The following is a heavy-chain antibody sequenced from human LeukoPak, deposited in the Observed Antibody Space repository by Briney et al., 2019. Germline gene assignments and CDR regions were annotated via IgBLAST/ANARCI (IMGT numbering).Heavy chain of an antibody. CDR3: ARELVAPLDY. CDR2: ISYDGSNK. CDR1: GFTFSSYA. V-gene: IGHV3-30-3*01. J-gene: IGHJ4*02. D-gene: IGHD2-8*02. Sequence: GGSLRLSCAASGFTFSSYAMHWVRQAPGKGLEWVAVISYDGSNKYYADSVKGRFTISRDNSKNTLYLQMNSLRAEDTAVYYCARELVAPLDYWGQGTLVTVSS.